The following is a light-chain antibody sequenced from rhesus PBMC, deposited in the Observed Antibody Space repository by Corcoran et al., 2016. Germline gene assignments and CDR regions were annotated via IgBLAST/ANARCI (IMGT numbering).Light chain of an antibody. Sequence: EIVMTQSPATLSLSPGERATLSCRASQSVSSYLAWYQQKPGQAPRLLIYGASSRATGIPDRFSGRGSGTDFTLTISSLEPEDFAVYYCQETSNLSTFGGGTKVELK. J-gene: IGKJ4*01. CDR2: GAS. CDR1: QSVSSY. CDR3: QETSNLST. V-gene: IGKV3-31*02.